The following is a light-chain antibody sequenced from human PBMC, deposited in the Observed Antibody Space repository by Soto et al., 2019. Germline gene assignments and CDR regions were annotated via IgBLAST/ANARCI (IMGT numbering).Light chain of an antibody. CDR3: QQYHSYPLT. CDR1: QDIVHY. V-gene: IGKV1-16*01. Sequence: DIQMTQFPPSLSASVGDRVTITCRASQDIVHYLAWFQQIPGKAPKSLIYSASSLQSGVPSRFSGRASGTEFSLTISSPQPEDFATYYCQQYHSYPLTFGGGTKVEIK. CDR2: SAS. J-gene: IGKJ4*01.